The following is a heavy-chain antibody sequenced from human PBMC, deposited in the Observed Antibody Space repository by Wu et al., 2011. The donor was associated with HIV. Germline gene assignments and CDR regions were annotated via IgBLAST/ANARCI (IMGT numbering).Heavy chain of an antibody. CDR3: AAAPGTISPRFDYYYMDV. Sequence: EVQLVQSGAEVKKPGATVKISCKVSGYTFSDYYIHWVQQAPGKGLEWMGFVDPEDGETIYAGKFQGRVTITADTSTDTTYMELSSLRSEDTAVYYCAAAPGTISPRFDYYYMDVWGKGTTVTVSS. V-gene: IGHV1-69-2*01. D-gene: IGHD2-2*01. CDR1: GYTFSDYY. J-gene: IGHJ6*03. CDR2: VDPEDGET.